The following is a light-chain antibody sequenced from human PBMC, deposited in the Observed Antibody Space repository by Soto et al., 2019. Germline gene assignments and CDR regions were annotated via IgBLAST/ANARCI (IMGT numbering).Light chain of an antibody. Sequence: QSVLTQPPSASETPGQRVTISCSGSSSNIGSNTVNWYQQLPGTAPKLLIYNNNQRPSGVPDRFSGSKSGTSASLAISGLQSEDEADYFCAAWDDSLNGHWVFGGGIKLTVL. CDR3: AAWDDSLNGHWV. J-gene: IGLJ3*02. CDR2: NNN. CDR1: SSNIGSNT. V-gene: IGLV1-44*01.